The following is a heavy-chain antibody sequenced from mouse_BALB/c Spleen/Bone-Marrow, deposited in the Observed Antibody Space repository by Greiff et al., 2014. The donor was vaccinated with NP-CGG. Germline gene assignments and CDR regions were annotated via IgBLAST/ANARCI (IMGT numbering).Heavy chain of an antibody. CDR2: IHPSSGYT. CDR3: ARKYVNVPHFIDY. J-gene: IGHJ4*01. V-gene: IGHV1-4*02. Sequence: VQLQQSAAELARPGASVKMSCKASGYTFTSYSIHWIRQRPGQGLEWIGYIHPSSGYTEYSQKFKDKTALTADKSSTTAYMQLSSLTSEVSAFYCCARKYVNVPHFIDYWGQGTSVTVSS. CDR1: GYTFTSYS. D-gene: IGHD2-10*02.